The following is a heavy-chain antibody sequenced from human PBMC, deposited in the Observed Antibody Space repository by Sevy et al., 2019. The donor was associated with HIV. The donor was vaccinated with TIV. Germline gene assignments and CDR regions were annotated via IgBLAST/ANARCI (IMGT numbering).Heavy chain of an antibody. Sequence: SQTLSLTCTVSGDSIDSNYWNWIRQPPGKGLEWIGYLYYSGVTNYNPSLKSRVTISVDTSKNQFSLRLRSVTAADTAVYYCARAPTAPNGMDVWGQGTTVTVSS. CDR2: LYYSGVT. J-gene: IGHJ6*02. D-gene: IGHD1-1*01. V-gene: IGHV4-59*01. CDR1: GDSIDSNY. CDR3: ARAPTAPNGMDV.